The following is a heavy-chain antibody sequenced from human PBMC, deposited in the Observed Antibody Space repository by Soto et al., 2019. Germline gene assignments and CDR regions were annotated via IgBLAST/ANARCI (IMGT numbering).Heavy chain of an antibody. D-gene: IGHD2-15*01. Sequence: KPSETLSLTCAVSGAYISSYYWSWIRQPPGKGLEWIGYTYYSGSTNYNPSLKSRVTMSVDTSKNQFSLKLNSVTAADTAVYYCARTYCSGGSCYPGGNWFDPWGQGTLVTVSS. CDR3: ARTYCSGGSCYPGGNWFDP. CDR1: GAYISSYY. J-gene: IGHJ5*02. V-gene: IGHV4-59*01. CDR2: TYYSGST.